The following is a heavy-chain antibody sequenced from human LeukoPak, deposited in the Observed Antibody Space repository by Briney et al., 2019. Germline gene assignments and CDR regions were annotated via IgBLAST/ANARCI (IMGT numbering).Heavy chain of an antibody. CDR3: ARVPGGVGAQFDY. CDR1: GYTFTGYY. J-gene: IGHJ4*02. Sequence: ASVKVSRKASGYTFTGYYMHWVRQAPGQGLEWMGIINPSGGSTSYAQKFQGRVTMTRDTSTSTVYMELSSLRSEDTAVYYCARVPGGVGAQFDYWGQGTLVTVSS. D-gene: IGHD1-26*01. CDR2: INPSGGST. V-gene: IGHV1-46*01.